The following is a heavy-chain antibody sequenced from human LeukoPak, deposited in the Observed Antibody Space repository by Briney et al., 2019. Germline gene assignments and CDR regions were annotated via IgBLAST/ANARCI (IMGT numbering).Heavy chain of an antibody. Sequence: GGSLRLSCATSGFTFNSYSMNWVRQAPGKGLEWISYISSSSSTVYYADSVRGRFTISRDNAKNSLYLQMNSLRAEDTAVYYCARADSSSHSQIFDYWDQGTLVTVSS. CDR2: ISSSSSTV. V-gene: IGHV3-48*04. CDR1: GFTFNSYS. J-gene: IGHJ4*02. CDR3: ARADSSSHSQIFDY. D-gene: IGHD6-6*01.